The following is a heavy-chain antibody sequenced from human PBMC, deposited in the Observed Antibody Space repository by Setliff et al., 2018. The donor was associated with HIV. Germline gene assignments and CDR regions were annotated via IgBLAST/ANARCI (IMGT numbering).Heavy chain of an antibody. CDR2: IYHAGNT. V-gene: IGHV4-38-2*02. J-gene: IGHJ4*01. CDR3: ARQTSYDRGYSYCFDE. D-gene: IGHD5-18*01. CDR1: GYSISSGYY. Sequence: PSETLSLTCTVTGYSISSGYYWAWIRQPPGKGLEWIGYIYHAGNTYYNPSLKSRVTISVDTSKNQISLRLNSLTAADTAVYYCARQTSYDRGYSYCFDEWGHGTLVTVSS.